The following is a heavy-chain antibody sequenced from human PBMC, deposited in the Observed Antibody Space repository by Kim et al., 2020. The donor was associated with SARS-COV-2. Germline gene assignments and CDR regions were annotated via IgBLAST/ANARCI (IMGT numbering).Heavy chain of an antibody. CDR2: IWYDGSNK. Sequence: GGSLRLSCAASGFTFSSYGMHWVRQAPGKGLEWVAVIWYDGSNKYYADSVKGRFTISRDNSKNTLYLQMNSLRAEDTAVYYCAKEYSSGWYYFDYWGQGTLVTDSS. D-gene: IGHD6-19*01. CDR3: AKEYSSGWYYFDY. V-gene: IGHV3-33*06. J-gene: IGHJ4*02. CDR1: GFTFSSYG.